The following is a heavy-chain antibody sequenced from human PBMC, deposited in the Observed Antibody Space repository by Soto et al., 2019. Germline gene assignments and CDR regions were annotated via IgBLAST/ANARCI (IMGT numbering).Heavy chain of an antibody. CDR2: IYPGDSDT. CDR3: ARQSTGVAAAYYYYGMDV. J-gene: IGHJ6*02. CDR1: GYSFITYW. D-gene: IGHD2-15*01. Sequence: GESLKISCKASGYSFITYWIAWVRQMPGKGLEWMGIIYPGDSDTRYSPSFQGQVTTSADKSIRTAYLQWSSLKASDTAMYYCARQSTGVAAAYYYYGMDVWGQGTTVTVSS. V-gene: IGHV5-51*01.